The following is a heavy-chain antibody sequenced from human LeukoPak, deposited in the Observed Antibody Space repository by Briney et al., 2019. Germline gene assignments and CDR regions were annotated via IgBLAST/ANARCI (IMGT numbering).Heavy chain of an antibody. CDR3: AKDPYCSSTSCYDDGLLVDY. CDR1: GFTFSSYA. V-gene: IGHV3-23*01. J-gene: IGHJ4*02. CDR2: ISGSGGST. Sequence: PGGSLRLSCAASGFTFSSYAMSWVRQAPGKGLEWVSAISGSGGSTYYADSVKGRFTISRDNSKNTLYLQMNSLRAEDTAVYYCAKDPYCSSTSCYDDGLLVDYWGQGTLVTVSS. D-gene: IGHD2-2*01.